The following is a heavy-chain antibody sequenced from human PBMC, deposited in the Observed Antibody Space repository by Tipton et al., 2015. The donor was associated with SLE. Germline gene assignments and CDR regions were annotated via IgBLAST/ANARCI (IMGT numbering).Heavy chain of an antibody. CDR2: ISDGGQNT. J-gene: IGHJ4*02. CDR3: AKDPFTSDGGFDY. V-gene: IGHV3-23*01. Sequence: SLRLSCAASRFTFSTYSMNWVRQAPGKGLEWVSAISDGGQNTYYADSVKGRFTISRDNSKNTLYLQMNSLRAEDTAVYYCAKDPFTSDGGFDYWGQGTLVTVSS. CDR1: RFTFSTYS. D-gene: IGHD3-16*01.